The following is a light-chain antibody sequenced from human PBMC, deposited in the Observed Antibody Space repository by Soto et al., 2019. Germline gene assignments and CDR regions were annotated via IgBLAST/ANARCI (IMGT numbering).Light chain of an antibody. V-gene: IGLV2-14*03. Sequence: QSVLTQPASVSGSPGQLITISCTGTSNDIGNYDYVSWFQQHPGKAPKLMIYDVNHRPSGVSDRFSGSKSGNTASLTISGLQADDESDYYCSSYTTAGVLFGGGTKVTVL. CDR3: SSYTTAGVL. J-gene: IGLJ2*01. CDR1: SNDIGNYDY. CDR2: DVN.